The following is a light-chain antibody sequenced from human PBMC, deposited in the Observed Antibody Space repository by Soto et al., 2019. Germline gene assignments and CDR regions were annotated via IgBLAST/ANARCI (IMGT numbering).Light chain of an antibody. V-gene: IGLV2-14*03. CDR2: DVT. CDR3: NSYTSSSTYV. CDR1: SSDVGGFNY. Sequence: QSALTQPASVSGSPGQSITISCTGTSSDVGGFNYVSWYQQHPGKAPKLMIYDVTNRPSGVSYRFSGSKSGNTASLTISGLQVEGEPDYYCNSYTSSSTYVFGTGTKLAAL. J-gene: IGLJ1*01.